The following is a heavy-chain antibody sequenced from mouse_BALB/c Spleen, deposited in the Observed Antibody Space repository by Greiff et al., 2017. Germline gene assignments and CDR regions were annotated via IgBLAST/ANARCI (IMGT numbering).Heavy chain of an antibody. CDR3: TRGGNYDAMDY. D-gene: IGHD1-1*02. CDR1: GYTFTSYW. CDR2: INPNTDYT. J-gene: IGHJ4*01. V-gene: IGHV1-7*01. Sequence: QVQLKQSGAELAKPGASVKMSCKASGYTFTSYWMHWVKQRPGQGLEWIGYINPNTDYTEYNQKFKDKATLTADKSSSTAYMQLSSLTSEDSAVYYCTRGGNYDAMDYWGQGTSVTVSS.